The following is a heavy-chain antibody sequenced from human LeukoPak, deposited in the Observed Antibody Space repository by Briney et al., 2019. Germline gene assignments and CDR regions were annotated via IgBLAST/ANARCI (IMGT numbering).Heavy chain of an antibody. D-gene: IGHD6-25*01. J-gene: IGHJ4*02. CDR2: IFSGDST. V-gene: IGHV3-53*01. CDR1: GFTVNNKY. Sequence: GGSLRLSCAASGFTVNNKYMNWVRQAPGKGLEWVSVIFSGDSTYYANSVKGRFTISRDNSKNTLYLQMNSLRVEDTAVYYCGRDLIGTAASWDSWGQGTLVTVSS. CDR3: GRDLIGTAASWDS.